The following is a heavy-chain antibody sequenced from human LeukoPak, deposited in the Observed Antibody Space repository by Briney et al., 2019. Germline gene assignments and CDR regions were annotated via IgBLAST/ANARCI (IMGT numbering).Heavy chain of an antibody. Sequence: SQTLSLTCTVSGGSISSGSYYWSWIRQPAGKGLEWIGRIYTSGSTNYNPSLKSRVTISVDTSKNQFSLKLSSVTAADTAVYYCARVYGDYVDYWGREPWSPSPQ. J-gene: IGHJ4*02. D-gene: IGHD4-17*01. CDR2: IYTSGST. CDR3: ARVYGDYVDY. CDR1: GGSISSGSYY. V-gene: IGHV4-61*02.